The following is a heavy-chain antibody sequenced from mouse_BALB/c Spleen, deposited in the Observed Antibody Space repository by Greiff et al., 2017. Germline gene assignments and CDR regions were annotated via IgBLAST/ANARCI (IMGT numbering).Heavy chain of an antibody. CDR1: GFTFSDYY. D-gene: IGHD1-1*01. V-gene: IGHV5-4*02. Sequence: EVMLVESGGGLVKPGGSLKLSCAASGFTFSDYYMYWVRQTPEKRLEWVATISDGGSYTYYPDSVKGRFTISRDNAKNNLYLQMSSLKSEDTAMYYCARDRDYYGSPFDVWGAGTTVTVSS. J-gene: IGHJ1*01. CDR2: ISDGGSYT. CDR3: ARDRDYYGSPFDV.